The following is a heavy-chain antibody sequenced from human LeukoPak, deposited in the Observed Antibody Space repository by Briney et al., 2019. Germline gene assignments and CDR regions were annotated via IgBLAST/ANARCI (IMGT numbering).Heavy chain of an antibody. CDR1: GYTFTSYG. Sequence: ASVKVSCKASGYTFTSYGISWVRQAPGQGLEWMGWISAYNGNTNYAQKLQGRVTMTTDTSTSTAYMELRSLRSDDTAVYYCARGELTIFGVVKTRENWFDPWGQGTLVTVSS. V-gene: IGHV1-18*01. D-gene: IGHD3-3*01. CDR2: ISAYNGNT. CDR3: ARGELTIFGVVKTRENWFDP. J-gene: IGHJ5*02.